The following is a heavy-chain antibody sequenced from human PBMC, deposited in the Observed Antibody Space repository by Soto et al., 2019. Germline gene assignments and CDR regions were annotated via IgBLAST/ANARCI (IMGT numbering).Heavy chain of an antibody. J-gene: IGHJ4*02. CDR2: IKQDGSEK. D-gene: IGHD6-19*01. Sequence: GGSLRLSCAASGFTFRSNWMTWVRQAPGKGLEWVANIKQDGSEKYYVDSVKGRFTISRDNAKNSLYLQMNSLRVEDTAVYYCVRGKAGDWGQGTLVTVSS. CDR1: GFTFRSNW. V-gene: IGHV3-7*04. CDR3: VRGKAGD.